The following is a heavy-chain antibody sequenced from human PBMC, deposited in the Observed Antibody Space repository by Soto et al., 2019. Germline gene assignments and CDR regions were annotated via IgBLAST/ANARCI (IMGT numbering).Heavy chain of an antibody. J-gene: IGHJ3*01. CDR2: FDPEDGET. D-gene: IGHD1-7*01. CDR3: ATVMRNYLEVGAFDL. Sequence: QVQLVQSGAEVKKPGASVKVYCKVSGYTLTELSMHWVRQAPGKGLEWMGGFDPEDGETIYAQKFQGRVTMTEDTSKDTANMELSSLRSENTAVYYCATVMRNYLEVGAFDLRGQGTMVTVSS. V-gene: IGHV1-24*01. CDR1: GYTLTELS.